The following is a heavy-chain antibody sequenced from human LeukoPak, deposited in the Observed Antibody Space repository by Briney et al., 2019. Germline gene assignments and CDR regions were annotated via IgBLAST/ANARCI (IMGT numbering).Heavy chain of an antibody. Sequence: GASVKVPCKASGGTFSSYAISWVRQAPGQGLEWMGRIIPILGIANYAQKFQGRVTITADKSTSTAYMELSSLRSEDTAVYYCARPIVGATTWDLDYWGQGTLVTVSS. D-gene: IGHD1-26*01. CDR3: ARPIVGATTWDLDY. V-gene: IGHV1-69*04. CDR2: IIPILGIA. CDR1: GGTFSSYA. J-gene: IGHJ4*02.